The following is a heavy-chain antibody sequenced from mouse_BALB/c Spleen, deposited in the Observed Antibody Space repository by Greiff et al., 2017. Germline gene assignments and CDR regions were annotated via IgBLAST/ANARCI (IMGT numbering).Heavy chain of an antibody. Sequence: EVQRVESGGGLVQPGGSLKLSCAASGFTFSSYGMSWVRQTPDKRLELVATINSNGGSTYYPDSVKGRFTISRDNAKNTLYLQMSSLKSEDTAMYYCAREALRLWYFDVWGAGTTVTVSS. D-gene: IGHD1-2*01. CDR3: AREALRLWYFDV. CDR2: INSNGGST. CDR1: GFTFSSYG. J-gene: IGHJ1*01. V-gene: IGHV5-6-3*01.